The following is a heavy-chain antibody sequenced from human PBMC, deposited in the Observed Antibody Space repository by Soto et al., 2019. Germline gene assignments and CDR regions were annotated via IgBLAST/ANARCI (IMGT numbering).Heavy chain of an antibody. V-gene: IGHV3-49*03. CDR1: GFTFGDYA. D-gene: IGHD6-19*01. CDR2: IRSKAYGGTT. Sequence: GGSLRLSCTASGFTFGDYAMSWFRQAPGKGLEWVGFIRSKAYGGTTEYAASVKGRFTISRDDSKSIAYLQMNSLKTEDTAVYYWTRGSSGWDLNWFDPWGQGTLVTVSS. CDR3: TRGSSGWDLNWFDP. J-gene: IGHJ5*02.